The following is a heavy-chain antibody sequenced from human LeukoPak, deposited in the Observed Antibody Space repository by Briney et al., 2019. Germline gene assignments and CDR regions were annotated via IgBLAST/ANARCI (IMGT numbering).Heavy chain of an antibody. V-gene: IGHV4-31*03. CDR1: GDSISSDGYC. CDR2: IYCSGST. J-gene: IGHJ4*02. D-gene: IGHD4/OR15-4a*01. Sequence: PSQTLSLTCSVSGDSISSDGYCWSWIRQHPGKGLEWIGYIYCSGSTYYNPSLKSRVTISADTSKNQFSLNLSSVTAADTAVYYCARNYGDYGYYWGQGTLVTVSS. CDR3: ARNYGDYGYY.